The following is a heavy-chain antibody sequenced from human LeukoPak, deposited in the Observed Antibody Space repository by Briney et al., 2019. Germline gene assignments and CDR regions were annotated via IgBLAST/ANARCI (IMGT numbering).Heavy chain of an antibody. D-gene: IGHD4-17*01. J-gene: IGHJ6*03. Sequence: ASVKVSCKASGYTFTGCYMHWVRQAPGQGLEWMGWINPNSGGTNYAQRFQGRVTMTRDTSISTAYMELNRLRSDDTAVYYCAGVMSTVTSGYYNYMDVWGKGTTVTVSS. V-gene: IGHV1-2*02. CDR1: GYTFTGCY. CDR3: AGVMSTVTSGYYNYMDV. CDR2: INPNSGGT.